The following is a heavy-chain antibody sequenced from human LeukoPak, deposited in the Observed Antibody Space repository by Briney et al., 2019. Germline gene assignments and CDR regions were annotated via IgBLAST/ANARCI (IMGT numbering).Heavy chain of an antibody. D-gene: IGHD2-21*01. CDR3: PRWNLLSDY. CDR1: GFTFSSYA. CDR2: ISYDGSNK. V-gene: IGHV3-30*04. Sequence: GGSLRLSCAASGFTFSSYAMHWVRQAPGKGLEWVAVISYDGSNKYYADSVKGRFTISRDNSKNTLYLQMNSLRAEDTGVYYCPRWNLLSDYWGQGTLVTVSS. J-gene: IGHJ4*02.